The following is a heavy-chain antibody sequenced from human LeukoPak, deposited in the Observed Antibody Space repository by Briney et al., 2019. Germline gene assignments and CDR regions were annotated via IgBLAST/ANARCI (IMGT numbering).Heavy chain of an antibody. CDR3: ARDRLTPMVRGSLDY. V-gene: IGHV4-34*01. D-gene: IGHD3-10*01. CDR2: INHSGST. Sequence: PSETLSLTCAVCGGSFSGYYWSWIRQPPGKGREGIGEINHSGSTNYNPSLKSRVTISVHTSKNQFSLKLSSVTAADTAVYYCARDRLTPMVRGSLDYWGQGTLVTVSS. J-gene: IGHJ4*02. CDR1: GGSFSGYY.